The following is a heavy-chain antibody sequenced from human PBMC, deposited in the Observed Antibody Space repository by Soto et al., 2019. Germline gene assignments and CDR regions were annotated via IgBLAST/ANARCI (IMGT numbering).Heavy chain of an antibody. V-gene: IGHV1-8*01. CDR1: GYTFTSYD. D-gene: IGHD2-21*02. Sequence: QVQQVQSGAEVKKPGASVKVSCKASGYTFTSYDINWVRQATGQGLEWMGWMNPNSGNTGYAQKFQGRVTMTRNTSISTAYMELSSLRSEDTAVYYCARERRSYCGGDCSSGWFDPWGQGTLVTVSS. CDR3: ARERRSYCGGDCSSGWFDP. J-gene: IGHJ5*02. CDR2: MNPNSGNT.